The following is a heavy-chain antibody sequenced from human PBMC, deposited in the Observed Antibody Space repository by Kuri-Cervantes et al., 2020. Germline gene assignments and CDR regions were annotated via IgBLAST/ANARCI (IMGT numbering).Heavy chain of an antibody. CDR2: IYTSGST. CDR3: ARGSRGQLVRVFDY. V-gene: IGHV4-4*07. CDR1: GDSISGSY. J-gene: IGHJ4*02. D-gene: IGHD6-6*01. Sequence: SETLSLTCSFSGDSISGSYWSWIRQPAGKGLEYIGRIYTSGSTNYKPSLKSRVTISVDTSKNQFSLKLSSVTAADTAIYLCARGSRGQLVRVFDYWGQGTLVTVSS.